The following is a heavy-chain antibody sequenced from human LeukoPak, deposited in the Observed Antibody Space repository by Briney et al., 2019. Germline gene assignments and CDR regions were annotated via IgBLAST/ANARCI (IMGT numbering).Heavy chain of an antibody. CDR3: AGLSSVAARPGWVDP. J-gene: IGHJ5*02. Sequence: GASVKVSCKASRYTFTDYYIHWVRQAPGQGLEWMGWIDPKSGGTNYAQKFQGRVTMTRDTSISTAYREVSSLRSDDTAIYYCAGLSSVAARPGWVDPWGQGTLVTVSS. CDR1: RYTFTDYY. D-gene: IGHD6-6*01. CDR2: IDPKSGGT. V-gene: IGHV1-2*02.